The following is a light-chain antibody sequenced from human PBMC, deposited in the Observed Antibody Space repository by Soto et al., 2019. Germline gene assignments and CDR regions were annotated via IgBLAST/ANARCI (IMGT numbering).Light chain of an antibody. CDR1: SSDVGGYNE. V-gene: IGLV2-14*03. J-gene: IGLJ2*01. Sequence: QSVLTQPASVSGSPGQSTTISCTGTSSDVGGYNEVSWYQQRPGKAPKLMIYDVTNRPSGVSNRFSGSKSGNTASLTISALQAEDEAYYYCSSHAAGSTLIFGGGTKVTVL. CDR2: DVT. CDR3: SSHAAGSTLI.